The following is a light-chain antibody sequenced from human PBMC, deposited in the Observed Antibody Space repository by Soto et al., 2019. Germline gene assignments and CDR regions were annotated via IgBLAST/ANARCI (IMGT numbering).Light chain of an antibody. V-gene: IGLV2-23*01. J-gene: IGLJ2*01. Sequence: QSVLTHPASVSGSPGQSITNSCTGTSSDVGSYNLVSWYQQHPGKAPKLMIYEGSKRPSGVSNRFSGSKSGNTASLTISGLQAEDEADYYCCSYAGSSPYVVFGGGTKLTVL. CDR1: SSDVGSYNL. CDR2: EGS. CDR3: CSYAGSSPYVV.